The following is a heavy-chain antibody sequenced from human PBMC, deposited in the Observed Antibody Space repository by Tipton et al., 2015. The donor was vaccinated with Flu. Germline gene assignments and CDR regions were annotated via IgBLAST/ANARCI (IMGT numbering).Heavy chain of an antibody. V-gene: IGHV4-38-2*02. D-gene: IGHD6-13*01. CDR2: IYRTGST. J-gene: IGHJ4*02. CDR1: GYFINSGYY. Sequence: GLVKPSETLSLTCTVSGYFINSGYYWGWIRQSPGEGLQWIASIYRTGSTYYNPSLKSRVTISLDKSTNQFSLRLSSVTAADTAIYYCAIDDFGSSWYGYWGQGSLVTVSS. CDR3: AIDDFGSSWYGY.